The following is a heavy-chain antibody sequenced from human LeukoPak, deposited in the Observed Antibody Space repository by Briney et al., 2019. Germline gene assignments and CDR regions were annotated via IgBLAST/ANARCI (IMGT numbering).Heavy chain of an antibody. V-gene: IGHV3-23*01. J-gene: IGHJ4*02. CDR2: ILGSGGGDSI. CDR3: AKEEWLGKMNYFDY. D-gene: IGHD3-3*01. CDR1: GFTFSNYA. Sequence: GGSLRLSCAASGFTFSNYAMSWVRQAPGKGLEWVSTILGSGGGDSIYYADSVKGRFTISRDNSKNTLSLQMNSLRDEDTAVYYCAKEEWLGKMNYFDYWGQGTLVTVSS.